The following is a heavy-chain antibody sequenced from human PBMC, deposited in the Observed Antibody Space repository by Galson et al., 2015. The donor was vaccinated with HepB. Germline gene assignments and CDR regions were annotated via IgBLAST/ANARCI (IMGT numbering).Heavy chain of an antibody. D-gene: IGHD6-19*01. V-gene: IGHV3-11*01. CDR1: GFIFSDYY. Sequence: SLRLSCAASGFIFSDYYMTWIRQAPGKGLEWVSYVSSSGANIYYGDSVKGRFTISRDNAKKSLYLQMNSLRAEDTAVYYCAKGQTYSRGWPPHYYYSMDFWGQGTTVIVSS. CDR3: AKGQTYSRGWPPHYYYSMDF. CDR2: VSSSGANI. J-gene: IGHJ6*02.